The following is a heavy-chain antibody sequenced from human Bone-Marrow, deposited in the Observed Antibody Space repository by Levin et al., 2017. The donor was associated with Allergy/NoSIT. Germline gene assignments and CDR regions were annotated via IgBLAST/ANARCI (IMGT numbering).Heavy chain of an antibody. J-gene: IGHJ4*02. D-gene: IGHD6-13*01. CDR2: IRGDIGQT. V-gene: IGHV1-18*01. Sequence: ASVKVSCKASGYNFMNFGISWVRQAPGQGLEWMGWIRGDIGQTNSAQNLQDRVTFTTDTSTSTAYMELRSLRPDDTAVYYCVRDEGRYSTSWYVGNRFDYWGQGTLVTVSS. CDR3: VRDEGRYSTSWYVGNRFDY. CDR1: GYNFMNFG.